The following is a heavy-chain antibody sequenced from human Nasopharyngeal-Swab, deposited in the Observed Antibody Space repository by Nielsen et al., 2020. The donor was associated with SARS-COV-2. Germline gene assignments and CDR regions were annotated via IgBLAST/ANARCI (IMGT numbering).Heavy chain of an antibody. Sequence: ASVKVSCKASGYTFTSYGISWVRQAPGQGLEWMGWISAYNGNPNYAQKLQGRVTMTTDTSTSTAYMELRSLRSDDTAVYYCARARGGYCSGGSCYFDYWGQGTLVTVSS. V-gene: IGHV1-18*01. D-gene: IGHD2-15*01. CDR3: ARARGGYCSGGSCYFDY. CDR2: ISAYNGNP. CDR1: GYTFTSYG. J-gene: IGHJ4*02.